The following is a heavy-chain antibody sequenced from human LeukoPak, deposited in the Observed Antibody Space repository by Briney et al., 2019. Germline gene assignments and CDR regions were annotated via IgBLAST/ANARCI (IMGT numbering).Heavy chain of an antibody. Sequence: KPSETLSLTCAVYGGSFSGYYWSWIRQPPGKGLEWIGEINHSGSTNYNPSLKSRVTTSVDTSKNQFSLKLSSVTAADTAVYYCAREALDAFDIWGQGTMVTVSS. J-gene: IGHJ3*02. V-gene: IGHV4-34*01. CDR3: AREALDAFDI. CDR1: GGSFSGYY. CDR2: INHSGST.